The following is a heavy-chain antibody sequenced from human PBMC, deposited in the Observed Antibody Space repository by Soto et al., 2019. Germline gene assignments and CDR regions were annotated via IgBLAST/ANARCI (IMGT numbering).Heavy chain of an antibody. CDR1: GFTFSSYG. CDR2: ISYDGSNK. V-gene: IGHV3-30*18. J-gene: IGHJ4*02. Sequence: QVQLVESGGGVVQPGRSLRLSCAASGFTFSSYGMHWVRQAPGKGLEWVAVISYDGSNKYYADSVKGRFTISRDNSKNTLYLQLNSLRAEDTAVYYCAKDLGNIVVVPAAIDYWGQGTLVTVSS. D-gene: IGHD2-2*01. CDR3: AKDLGNIVVVPAAIDY.